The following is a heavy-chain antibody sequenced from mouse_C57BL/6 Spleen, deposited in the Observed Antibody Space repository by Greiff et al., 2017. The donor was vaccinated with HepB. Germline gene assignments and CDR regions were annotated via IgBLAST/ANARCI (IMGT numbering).Heavy chain of an antibody. D-gene: IGHD2-2*01. V-gene: IGHV1-82*01. Sequence: QVQLQQSGPELVKPGASVKISCKASGYAFSSSWMNWVKQRPGKGLEWIGRIYPGDGDTNYNGKFKGKATLTADKSSSTAYMQLSSLTSEDSAVYFCARGGYGLNFDVWGTGTTVTVSS. J-gene: IGHJ1*03. CDR1: GYAFSSSW. CDR2: IYPGDGDT. CDR3: ARGGYGLNFDV.